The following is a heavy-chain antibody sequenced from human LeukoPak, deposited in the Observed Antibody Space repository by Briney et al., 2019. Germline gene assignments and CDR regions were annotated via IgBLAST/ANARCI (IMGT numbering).Heavy chain of an antibody. CDR2: TYYRSKWYN. J-gene: IGHJ5*02. V-gene: IGHV6-1*01. Sequence: SQTLSLTCAISGDSVSSNSAAWNWIRQSPSRGLEWLGRTYYRSKWYNDYAVSVKSRITINPDTSKNQFSLQLNSVTPEDTAVYYCARGGVHCSGGSCSNWFDPWGQGTLVTVSS. CDR3: ARGGVHCSGGSCSNWFDP. CDR1: GDSVSSNSAA. D-gene: IGHD2-15*01.